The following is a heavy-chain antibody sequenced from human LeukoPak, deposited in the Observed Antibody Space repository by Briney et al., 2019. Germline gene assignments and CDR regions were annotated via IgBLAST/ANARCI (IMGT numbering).Heavy chain of an antibody. D-gene: IGHD1-26*01. CDR2: ISSSSSTI. CDR3: ARDSGSYSGSYFDY. V-gene: IGHV3-48*01. J-gene: IGHJ4*02. CDR1: GFTFSSYS. Sequence: GGSLRLSCAASGFTFSSYSMNWVRQAPGKGLEWASYISSSSSTIYYADSVKGRFTISRDTAKNSLYLQMNSLRAEDTAVYYCARDSGSYSGSYFDYWGQGTLVTVSS.